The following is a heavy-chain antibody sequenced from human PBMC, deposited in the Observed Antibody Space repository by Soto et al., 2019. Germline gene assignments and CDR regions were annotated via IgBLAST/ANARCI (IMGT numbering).Heavy chain of an antibody. Sequence: PGGSLRLSYAGSGFTFSEYDMTWIRQAPGKGLEWVSYINTLSSAIYYADSVKGRFTISRDNARNSLYLQMNSLRAEDTAVYYCARRLQWQLRPLDSWGRGTLVTVSS. CDR1: GFTFSEYD. CDR3: ARRLQWQLRPLDS. CDR2: INTLSSAI. D-gene: IGHD6-19*01. V-gene: IGHV3-11*01. J-gene: IGHJ4*02.